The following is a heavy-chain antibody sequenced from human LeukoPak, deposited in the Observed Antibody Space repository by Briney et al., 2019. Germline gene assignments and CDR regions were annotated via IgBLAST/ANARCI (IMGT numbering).Heavy chain of an antibody. CDR1: GFTFSSYS. J-gene: IGHJ4*02. D-gene: IGHD6-13*01. CDR2: IGSSSSYI. V-gene: IGHV3-21*01. Sequence: GGSLRLSCAASGFTFSSYSMNWVRQAPGKGLEWVSSIGSSSSYIYYADSVKGRFTISRDNAKNSLYLQMNSLRAEDTAVYYCARDPVAAAGNNYWGQGTLVTVSS. CDR3: ARDPVAAAGNNY.